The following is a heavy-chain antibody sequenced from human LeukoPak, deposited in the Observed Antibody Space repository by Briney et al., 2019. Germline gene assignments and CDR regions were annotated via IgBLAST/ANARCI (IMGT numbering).Heavy chain of an antibody. J-gene: IGHJ4*02. CDR2: ITSGSGST. V-gene: IGHV3-11*06. Sequence: GGSLRLSCDASGFSISYYYMSWIRQSPGKGLEWISYITSGSGSTKYADSVKGRFTISRDNAKNTLYMQMNSLREEDTAVYYCVAYTWNYPDYWGQGTLVTVAS. D-gene: IGHD1-7*01. CDR3: VAYTWNYPDY. CDR1: GFSISYYY.